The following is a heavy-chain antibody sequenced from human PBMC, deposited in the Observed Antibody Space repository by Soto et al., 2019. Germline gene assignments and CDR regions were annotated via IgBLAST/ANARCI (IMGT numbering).Heavy chain of an antibody. CDR2: IIPVFGTT. Sequence: SVKVSCKASGGTFRNYGIGWVRQAPGQGLEWMGGIIPVFGTTNYAQKFQGRVTITADESTSTAYIEVSSLRSEDTSMFYCGRYCSGGSCHTLDYYGMDVWGQGTTSTVSS. CDR3: GRYCSGGSCHTLDYYGMDV. J-gene: IGHJ6*02. CDR1: GGTFRNYG. D-gene: IGHD2-15*01. V-gene: IGHV1-69*13.